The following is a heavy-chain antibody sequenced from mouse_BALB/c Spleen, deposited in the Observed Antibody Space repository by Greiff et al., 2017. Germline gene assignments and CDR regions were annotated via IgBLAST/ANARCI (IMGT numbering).Heavy chain of an antibody. Sequence: EVMLVESGGGLVQPGGSRKLSCAASGFTFSSFGMHWVRQAPEKGLEWVAYISSGSSTIYYADTVKGRFTISRDNPKNTLFLQMTSLRSEDTAMYYCARLPKLGGDAMDYWCQGTSVTVSS. V-gene: IGHV5-17*02. CDR1: GFTFSSFG. D-gene: IGHD4-1*01. J-gene: IGHJ4*01. CDR2: ISSGSSTI. CDR3: ARLPKLGGDAMDY.